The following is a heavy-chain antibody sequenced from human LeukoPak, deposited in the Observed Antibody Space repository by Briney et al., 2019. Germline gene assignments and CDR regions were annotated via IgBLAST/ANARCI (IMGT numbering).Heavy chain of an antibody. CDR1: GYTFTDYY. D-gene: IGHD6-13*01. CDR2: INPNSGGT. V-gene: IGHV1-2*02. CDR3: ARDDSSSWYLFDY. Sequence: ASVKVSCKASGYTFTDYYMHWVRQAPGQGLEWMGWINPNSGGTNYAQKFQGRVTMTRDTSISTAYMELSRLRSDDTAVYYCARDDSSSWYLFDYWGQGTLVTVSS. J-gene: IGHJ4*02.